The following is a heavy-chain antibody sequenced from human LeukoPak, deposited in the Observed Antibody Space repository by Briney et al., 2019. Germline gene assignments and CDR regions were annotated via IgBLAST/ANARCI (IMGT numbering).Heavy chain of an antibody. D-gene: IGHD3-22*01. Sequence: GGSLRLSCAASGFTFSDYYMSWIRQAPGKGLEWVSYISSSGSTIYYADSVKGRFTISRDNAKNSLYLQMNSLRAEDTAVYYCARDRRYYDSSGCSYYYYGMDVWGQGTTVTVSS. J-gene: IGHJ6*02. CDR1: GFTFSDYY. CDR3: ARDRRYYDSSGCSYYYYGMDV. V-gene: IGHV3-11*01. CDR2: ISSSGSTI.